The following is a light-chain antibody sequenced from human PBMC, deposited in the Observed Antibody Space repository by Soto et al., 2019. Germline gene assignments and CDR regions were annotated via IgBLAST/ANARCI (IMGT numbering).Light chain of an antibody. Sequence: SYELTQTPSVSVAPGQTARITCGGDNIRRKTVHWYQQKPGQAPVLVVYDDSDRPSGIPERFSGSNSGNPATLTISRVEAGDEADYYCQVWDSTSHHVVFGGGTKVTVL. CDR2: DDS. CDR1: NIRRKT. V-gene: IGLV3-21*02. J-gene: IGLJ2*01. CDR3: QVWDSTSHHVV.